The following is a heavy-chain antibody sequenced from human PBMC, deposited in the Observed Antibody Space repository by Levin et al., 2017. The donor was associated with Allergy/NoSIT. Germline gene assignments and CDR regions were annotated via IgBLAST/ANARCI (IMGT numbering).Heavy chain of an antibody. CDR2: IYYSGST. Sequence: SQTLSLTCTVSGGSISSSSYYWGWIRQPPGKGLEWIGSIYYSGSTYYNPSLKSRVTISVDTSKNQFSLKLSSVTAADTAVYYCARHGPTGYSSGWYPGYFDYWGQGTLVTVSS. CDR3: ARHGPTGYSSGWYPGYFDY. D-gene: IGHD6-19*01. CDR1: GGSISSSSYY. J-gene: IGHJ4*02. V-gene: IGHV4-39*01.